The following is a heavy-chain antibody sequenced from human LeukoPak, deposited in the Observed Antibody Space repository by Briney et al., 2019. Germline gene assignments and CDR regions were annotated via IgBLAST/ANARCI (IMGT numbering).Heavy chain of an antibody. J-gene: IGHJ3*02. Sequence: PGRCLRLSCVASGLTFRNYWMSWVSQAPGKGLEWVANINPDGSKENYVPSVKGRFTLSRDTARNSLSLQMNSLRAEDTAVYYCATEPGIGYAFDIWGRGTMVTVSS. CDR2: INPDGSKE. CDR3: ATEPGIGYAFDI. V-gene: IGHV3-7*01. D-gene: IGHD2-15*01. CDR1: GLTFRNYW.